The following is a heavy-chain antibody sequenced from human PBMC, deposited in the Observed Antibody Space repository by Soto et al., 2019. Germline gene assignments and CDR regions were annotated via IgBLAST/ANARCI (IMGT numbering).Heavy chain of an antibody. D-gene: IGHD5-12*01. V-gene: IGHV3-23*01. CDR3: AKLADMATATGS. Sequence: EVQLLESGGGFVQPGGSLRLSCAASGFTFSSYAMNWVRQAPGKGLEWVSGISNSGGYTYYADSVKGRFAISRDNSKTTLYLQLNSLRAEDTAVYYCAKLADMATATGSWGQGTLVTVSS. CDR2: ISNSGGYT. CDR1: GFTFSSYA. J-gene: IGHJ5*02.